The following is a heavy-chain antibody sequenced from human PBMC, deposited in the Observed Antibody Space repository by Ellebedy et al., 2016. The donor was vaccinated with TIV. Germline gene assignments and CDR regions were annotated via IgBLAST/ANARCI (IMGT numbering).Heavy chain of an antibody. D-gene: IGHD4-17*01. Sequence: GGSLRLSXAASGFLFNKYVIHWVRQAPGKGLQWVAFTSYDGTNTYSADSVKGRFTISRDNSENTSYLQMDSLRPEDTGTYFCARARVNTIDFWGQGTLVVVSS. CDR1: GFLFNKYV. J-gene: IGHJ4*02. CDR3: ARARVNTIDF. CDR2: TSYDGTNT. V-gene: IGHV3-30*03.